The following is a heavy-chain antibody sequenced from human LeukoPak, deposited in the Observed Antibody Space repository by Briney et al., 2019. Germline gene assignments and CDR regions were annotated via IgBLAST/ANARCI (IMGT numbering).Heavy chain of an antibody. D-gene: IGHD3-22*01. CDR2: TVGSRPDT. V-gene: IGHV3-23*01. Sequence: GGSLRLSCAASGFTFTNYAMSWVRQTPGKGLEWVAATVGSRPDTYHADSVKGRFTISRDNAKNSLYLQMNSLRAEDTAVYYCARTPDSSGYYRYYYYYYMDVWGKGTTVTVSS. CDR3: ARTPDSSGYYRYYYYYYMDV. J-gene: IGHJ6*03. CDR1: GFTFTNYA.